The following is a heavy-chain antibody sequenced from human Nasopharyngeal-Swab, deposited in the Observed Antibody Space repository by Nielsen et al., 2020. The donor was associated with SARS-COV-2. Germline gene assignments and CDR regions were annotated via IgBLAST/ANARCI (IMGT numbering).Heavy chain of an antibody. V-gene: IGHV3-23*01. CDR1: GFTFSSYA. CDR2: ISGSGGST. J-gene: IGHJ4*02. D-gene: IGHD3-10*01. Sequence: GESLKISCAASGFTFSSYAMSWVRQAPGKGLEWVSAISGSGGSTYYADSVKGRFTISRDNSKNTLCLQMNSLRAEDTAVYYCAKQLLWFGELLDMFDYWGQGTLVTVSS. CDR3: AKQLLWFGELLDMFDY.